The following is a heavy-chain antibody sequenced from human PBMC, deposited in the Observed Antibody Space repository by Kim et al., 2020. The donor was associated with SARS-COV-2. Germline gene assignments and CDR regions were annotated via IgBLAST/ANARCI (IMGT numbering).Heavy chain of an antibody. CDR1: GFTFSSYA. V-gene: IGHV3-30*04. J-gene: IGHJ6*02. D-gene: IGHD6-13*01. CDR2: ISYDGSNK. CDR3: ASSGVAAAGTVSINYYYYYGMDV. Sequence: GGSLRLSCAASGFTFSSYAMHWVRQAPGKGLEWVAVISYDGSNKYYADSVKGRFTISRDNSKNTLYLQMNSLRAEDTAVYYCASSGVAAAGTVSINYYYYYGMDVWGQGTTVTVSS.